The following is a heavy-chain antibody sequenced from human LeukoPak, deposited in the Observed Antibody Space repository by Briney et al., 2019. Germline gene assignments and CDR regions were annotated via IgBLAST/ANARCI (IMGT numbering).Heavy chain of an antibody. Sequence: GASVKVSCKASGYTFTSCDINWVRQATGQGLEWMGWMNPNSGNTGYAQKFQGRVTMTRNTSISTAYMELSSLRSEDTPVYYCARSGFSYEIFDYWGQGTLVTVSS. CDR3: ARSGFSYEIFDY. J-gene: IGHJ4*02. V-gene: IGHV1-8*01. D-gene: IGHD5-18*01. CDR2: MNPNSGNT. CDR1: GYTFTSCD.